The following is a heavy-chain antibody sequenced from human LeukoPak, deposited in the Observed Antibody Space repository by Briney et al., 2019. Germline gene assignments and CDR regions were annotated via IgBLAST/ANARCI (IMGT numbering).Heavy chain of an antibody. D-gene: IGHD6-13*01. CDR3: ARTGIAAAGPYNWFDP. Sequence: GESLKISCKGSGYSFTSYWIGWVRQMPGKGLEWMGIIYPGDSDTRYSPSFQGQVTISADKSISTAYLQWSNLKASDTAMYYCARTGIAAAGPYNWFDPWGQGTLVTVSS. CDR1: GYSFTSYW. J-gene: IGHJ5*02. CDR2: IYPGDSDT. V-gene: IGHV5-51*01.